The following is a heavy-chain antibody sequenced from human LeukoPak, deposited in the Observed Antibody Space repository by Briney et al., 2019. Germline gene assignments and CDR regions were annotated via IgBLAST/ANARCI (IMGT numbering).Heavy chain of an antibody. CDR3: AREQRYGGNSEDY. CDR2: IYYSGST. Sequence: SETLSLTCTVSGGSISSSSYYWGWIRQPPGKGLEWIGSIYYSGSTYHNPSLKSRVTISVDTSKNQFSLKLSSVTAADTAVYYCAREQRYGGNSEDYWGQGTLVTVSS. D-gene: IGHD4-23*01. CDR1: GGSISSSSYY. J-gene: IGHJ4*02. V-gene: IGHV4-39*07.